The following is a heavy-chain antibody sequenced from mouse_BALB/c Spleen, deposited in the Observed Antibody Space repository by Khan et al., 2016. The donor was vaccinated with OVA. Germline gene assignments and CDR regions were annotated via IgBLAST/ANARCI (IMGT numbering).Heavy chain of an antibody. CDR2: IIPSNDYT. J-gene: IGHJ3*01. Sequence: VQLQQSGAELARPGASVKMSCKASGYTFTTYTIHWVKQRPGQGLEWIGYIIPSNDYTNYNQKFKDRATLTADKSSRTAYMQLSSLTSEDSAVYYGVREGAYYRSDGWFAYWGQGTLVTVSA. V-gene: IGHV1-4*01. CDR1: GYTFTTYT. D-gene: IGHD2-14*01. CDR3: VREGAYYRSDGWFAY.